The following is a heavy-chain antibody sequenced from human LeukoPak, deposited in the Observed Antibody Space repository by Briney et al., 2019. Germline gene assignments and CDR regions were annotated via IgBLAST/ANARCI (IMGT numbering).Heavy chain of an antibody. CDR3: ARVVELYYYYYMDV. CDR1: GGSISSSSYY. V-gene: IGHV4-39*07. CDR2: IYYSGST. D-gene: IGHD2-15*01. Sequence: KPSETLSLTCTVSGGSISSSSYYWGWIRQPPGKGLEWIGSIYYSGSTYYNPSLKSRVTISVDTSKNQFSLKLSSVTAADTAVYYCARVVELYYYYYMDVWGKGTTVTVSS. J-gene: IGHJ6*03.